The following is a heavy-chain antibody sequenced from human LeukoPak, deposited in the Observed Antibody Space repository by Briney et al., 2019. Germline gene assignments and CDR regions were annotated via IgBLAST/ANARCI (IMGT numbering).Heavy chain of an antibody. CDR1: GGSISSTSYY. D-gene: IGHD2-2*01. J-gene: IGHJ4*02. CDR2: IFYSGSP. CDR3: ARLKGVPAADY. Sequence: SETLSLTCTVSGGSISSTSYYWGWIRQPPGKGLEWIGSIFYSGSPYYNPSLKSRVTISVDTAKNQFPLRLTSVTAADTAVYYCARLKGVPAADYWGQGTLVTASS. V-gene: IGHV4-39*01.